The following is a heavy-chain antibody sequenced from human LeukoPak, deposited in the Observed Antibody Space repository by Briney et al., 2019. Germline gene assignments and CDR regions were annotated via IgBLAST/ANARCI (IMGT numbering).Heavy chain of an antibody. CDR2: IYYIGST. CDR3: PGGPASGGFHWPDP. Sequence: SETLSLTCTVSGDSIISYYWSWIRQPPGEGLEWVGYIYYIGSTNYNTSLKSRVTMPVDTSMNQFSLKLRYVTAAATPVYYCPGGPASGGFHWPDPGGQGTLVTASS. J-gene: IGHJ5*02. CDR1: GDSIISYY. D-gene: IGHD3-10*01. V-gene: IGHV4-59*01.